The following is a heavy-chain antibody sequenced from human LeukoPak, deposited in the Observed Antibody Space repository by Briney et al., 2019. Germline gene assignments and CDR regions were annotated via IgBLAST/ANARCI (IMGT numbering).Heavy chain of an antibody. J-gene: IGHJ4*02. CDR1: GFTFSSYS. V-gene: IGHV3-21*01. Sequence: GSLRLSCAASGFTFSSYSMNWVRQAPGKGLEWVSSISSSSSYIYYADSVKGRFTISRDNAKNSLYLQMNSLRAEDTAVYYCARERRVAVAGTPDYWGQGTLVTVSS. CDR3: ARERRVAVAGTPDY. D-gene: IGHD6-19*01. CDR2: ISSSSSYI.